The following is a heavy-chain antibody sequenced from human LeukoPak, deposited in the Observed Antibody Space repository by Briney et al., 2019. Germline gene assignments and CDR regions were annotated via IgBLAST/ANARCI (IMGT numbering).Heavy chain of an antibody. CDR1: GFTFSSYS. J-gene: IGHJ6*02. D-gene: IGHD3-10*01. CDR3: ARGAGSGTYLSHGIDV. Sequence: PGGSLRLSCAASGFTFSSYSMNWVRQAPGKGLVWVSRINSNGGTTNYADSVKGRFTISRDNAKNTVYLQMNSLRAEDTAVYYRARGAGSGTYLSHGIDVWGQGTTVTVSS. V-gene: IGHV3-74*01. CDR2: INSNGGTT.